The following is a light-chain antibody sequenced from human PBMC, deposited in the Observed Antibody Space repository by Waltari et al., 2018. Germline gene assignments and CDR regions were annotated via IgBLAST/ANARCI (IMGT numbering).Light chain of an antibody. CDR2: DAS. V-gene: IGKV3-11*01. CDR1: QSVSSY. CDR3: QQRSNWPPLT. Sequence: EIVLPQSPATLSLPCGARANLPCRASQSVSSYVAWYQQKPGQAPRLLIYDASNRATGIPARFSGSGSGTDFTLTISSLEPEDFAVYYCQQRSNWPPLTFGRGTKVEIK. J-gene: IGKJ4*01.